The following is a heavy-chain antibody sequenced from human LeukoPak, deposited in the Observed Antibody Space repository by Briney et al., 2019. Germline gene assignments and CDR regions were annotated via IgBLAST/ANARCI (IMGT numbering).Heavy chain of an antibody. Sequence: PGGSLRLSCAASGFTFSSYAMHWVRQAPGKGLEWVAVISYDGSNKYYADSVKGRFTISRDNSKNTLYLQMNSLRAEDTAVYYCAKDLGRGYSGYDSYYWGQGTLVTVSS. CDR3: AKDLGRGYSGYDSYY. J-gene: IGHJ4*02. V-gene: IGHV3-30-3*01. CDR1: GFTFSSYA. D-gene: IGHD5-12*01. CDR2: ISYDGSNK.